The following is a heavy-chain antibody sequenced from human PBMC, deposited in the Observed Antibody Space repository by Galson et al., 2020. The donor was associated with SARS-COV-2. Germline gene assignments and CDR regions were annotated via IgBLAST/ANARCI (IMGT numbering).Heavy chain of an antibody. Sequence: SETLSLPCTVPNGSLSGYYWSWIRQPPGKGLEWVGSIFYSGSTTYNPSLRSRATISVDTSKNQFALKLSSVTAADTAVYYCARYGGPFDNWGQGAPVTVSS. V-gene: IGHV4-59*01. J-gene: IGHJ4*02. CDR3: ARYGGPFDN. CDR2: IFYSGST. D-gene: IGHD3-16*01. CDR1: NGSLSGYY.